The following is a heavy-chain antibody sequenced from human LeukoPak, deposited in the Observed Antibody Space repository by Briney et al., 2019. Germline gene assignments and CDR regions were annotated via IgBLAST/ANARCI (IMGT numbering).Heavy chain of an antibody. V-gene: IGHV3-23*01. Sequence: GGSLRLSCAASGFTFSSYAMSWVRQAPGKGLEWVSAISGSGGSTSYADSVKGRFTIFRDNSKNTLYLQMNSLRAEDTAVYYCAKEMTGGFHAFDIWGQGTMVTVSS. CDR3: AKEMTGGFHAFDI. CDR2: ISGSGGST. D-gene: IGHD3-9*01. J-gene: IGHJ3*02. CDR1: GFTFSSYA.